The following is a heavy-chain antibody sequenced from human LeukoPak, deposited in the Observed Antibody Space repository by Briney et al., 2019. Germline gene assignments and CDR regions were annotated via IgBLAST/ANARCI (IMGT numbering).Heavy chain of an antibody. D-gene: IGHD1-26*01. Sequence: PGGSLRLSCAASGFTFSSYAMSWVRQAPGKGLEWVSAISGSGGSTCYADSVKGRFTISRDNSKNTLYLQMNSLRAEDTAVYYCAKIPRYSGTYDAFDIWGQGTMVTVSS. V-gene: IGHV3-23*01. CDR2: ISGSGGST. J-gene: IGHJ3*02. CDR1: GFTFSSYA. CDR3: AKIPRYSGTYDAFDI.